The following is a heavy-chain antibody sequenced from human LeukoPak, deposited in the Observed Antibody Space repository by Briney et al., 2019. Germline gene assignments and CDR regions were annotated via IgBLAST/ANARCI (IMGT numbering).Heavy chain of an antibody. J-gene: IGHJ4*02. Sequence: SETLSLTCAVYGGSFSGYYWSWIRQPPGKGLEWIGEINHSGSTNYNPSIKSRVTISVDTSKNQFSLKLSSVTAADTAVYYCARGPPHYDFWSGYSYFDYWGQGTLVTVSS. D-gene: IGHD3-3*01. V-gene: IGHV4-34*01. CDR2: INHSGST. CDR1: GGSFSGYY. CDR3: ARGPPHYDFWSGYSYFDY.